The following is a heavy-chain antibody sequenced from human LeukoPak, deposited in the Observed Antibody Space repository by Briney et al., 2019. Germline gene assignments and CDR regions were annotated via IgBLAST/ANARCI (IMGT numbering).Heavy chain of an antibody. D-gene: IGHD3-22*01. CDR1: GFTFSNAW. CDR2: IKKKTDGGTT. CDR3: TTDPPPYYYDSSGYYRGDY. V-gene: IGHV3-15*01. J-gene: IGHJ4*02. Sequence: GGSLRLSCAASGFTFSNAWMSWVRQAPGKGLEWVGRIKKKTDGGTTDYSAPVKGRFTISRDDSKNTLYLQMNSLKTEDTAVYYCTTDPPPYYYDSSGYYRGDYWGQGTLVTVSS.